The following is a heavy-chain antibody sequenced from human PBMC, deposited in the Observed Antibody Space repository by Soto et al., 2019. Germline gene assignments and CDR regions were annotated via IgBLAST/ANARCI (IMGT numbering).Heavy chain of an antibody. CDR2: VAAGGGHT. CDR1: GFSFDKYA. Sequence: PGGSLRLSCVASGFSFDKYAMAWVRQAPGKGLEWVSHVAAGGGHTYYAESVKGRFTISRDNSKNALYLQMNSLRAEDTAVYYGAKDTSADYWGQGTLVTVSS. V-gene: IGHV3-23*01. CDR3: AKDTSADY. J-gene: IGHJ4*02.